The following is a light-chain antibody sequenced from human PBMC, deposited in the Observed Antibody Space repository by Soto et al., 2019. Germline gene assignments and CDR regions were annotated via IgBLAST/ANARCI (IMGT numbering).Light chain of an antibody. CDR3: QQYGSSPPYT. J-gene: IGKJ2*01. V-gene: IGKV3-20*01. CDR1: QSVSSSY. CDR2: GAS. Sequence: EIVLTQSPGTLSLSPGERATLSCRASQSVSSSYLAWYQQKPGQAPRLLIYGASSRATGIPVRFSVSGSGTDFTLTISRLHPQDFAAYYCQQYGSSPPYTFGQGTKLEIK.